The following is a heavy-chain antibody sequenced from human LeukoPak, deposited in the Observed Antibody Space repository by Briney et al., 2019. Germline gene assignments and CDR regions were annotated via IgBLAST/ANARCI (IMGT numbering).Heavy chain of an antibody. V-gene: IGHV3-48*03. CDR1: GFTFSSYE. CDR3: ARDRDRGAAAGRDY. CDR2: ISGSGSTI. D-gene: IGHD6-13*01. Sequence: GGSQRLSCAASGFTFSSYEMNWVRQAPGKGREWVSYISGSGSTIYYADSVKGRFTISRDNAKYSLHLQMNSISAEDTAVYYCARDRDRGAAAGRDYWGQGTLVTVSS. J-gene: IGHJ4*02.